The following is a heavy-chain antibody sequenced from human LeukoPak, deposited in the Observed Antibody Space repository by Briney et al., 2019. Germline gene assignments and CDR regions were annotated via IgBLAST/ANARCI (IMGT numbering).Heavy chain of an antibody. Sequence: ASVKVSCKASGYTFTSYYIHWVRQAPGQGLEWMGIINPSGGSTSYAQKFQGRVTMTRDTSTSTVYMDLSSLRSEDTAVYYCARDSTGSYDFWSGYSYYFDYWGQGTLVTVSS. CDR2: INPSGGST. J-gene: IGHJ4*02. CDR1: GYTFTSYY. V-gene: IGHV1-46*01. CDR3: ARDSTGSYDFWSGYSYYFDY. D-gene: IGHD3-3*01.